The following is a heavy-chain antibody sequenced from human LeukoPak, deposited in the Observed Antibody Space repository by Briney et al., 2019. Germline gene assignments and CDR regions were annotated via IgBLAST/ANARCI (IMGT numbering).Heavy chain of an antibody. CDR1: GLTFDDYA. CDR3: AKGWFGEPLDYFDY. V-gene: IGHV3-9*01. J-gene: IGHJ4*02. CDR2: ISWNSGSI. Sequence: PGGSLRLSCAASGLTFDDYAMHWVRQAPGKGLEWVSGISWNSGSIGYADSVKGRFTISRDNAKNSLYLQMNSLRAEDTALYYCAKGWFGEPLDYFDYWGQGTLVTVSS. D-gene: IGHD3-10*01.